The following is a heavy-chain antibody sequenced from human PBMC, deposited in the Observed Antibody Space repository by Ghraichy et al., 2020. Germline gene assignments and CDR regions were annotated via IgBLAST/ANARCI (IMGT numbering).Heavy chain of an antibody. V-gene: IGHV4-39*01. D-gene: IGHD3-10*01. CDR1: GGSISSSSYY. Sequence: SETLSLTCTVSGGSISSSSYYWGWIRQPPGKGLEWIGSIYYSGSTYYNPSLKSRVTISVDTSKNQFSLKLSSVTVADTAVYYCASTWGVASIWFDPWGQGTLVTVSS. J-gene: IGHJ5*02. CDR3: ASTWGVASIWFDP. CDR2: IYYSGST.